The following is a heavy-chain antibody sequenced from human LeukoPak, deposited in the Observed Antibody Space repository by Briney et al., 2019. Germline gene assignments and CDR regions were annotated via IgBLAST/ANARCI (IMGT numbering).Heavy chain of an antibody. V-gene: IGHV3-11*06. D-gene: IGHD3-9*01. J-gene: IGHJ4*02. CDR1: GFTFSDYY. CDR3: ARGADAYDILTGNPFDY. CDR2: ISSSSSYT. Sequence: GGSLRLSCAASGFTFSDYYMSWIRQAPGKRLEWVSYISSSSSYTNYADSVKGRFTISRDNAKNSLYLQMNSLRAEDTAVYYCARGADAYDILTGNPFDYWGQGTLVTVSS.